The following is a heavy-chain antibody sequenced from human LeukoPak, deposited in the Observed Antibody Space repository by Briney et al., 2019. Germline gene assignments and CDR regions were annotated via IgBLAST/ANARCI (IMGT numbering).Heavy chain of an antibody. J-gene: IGHJ5*02. CDR2: INTSGGST. V-gene: IGHV1-46*01. Sequence: ASVKVSCKASGYTFTTYYIHWVRQAPGQGLERMGVINTSGGSTSFAQKFQARLTMTRDTSTSTVYMELSGLNSEDTAVYYCAREIVVVPSAMGFDPWGQGTLVTVSS. CDR3: AREIVVVPSAMGFDP. CDR1: GYTFTTYY. D-gene: IGHD2-2*01.